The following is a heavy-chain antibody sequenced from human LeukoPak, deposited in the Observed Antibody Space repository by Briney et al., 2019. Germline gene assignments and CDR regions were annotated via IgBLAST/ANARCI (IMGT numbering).Heavy chain of an antibody. J-gene: IGHJ4*02. V-gene: IGHV4-59*08. CDR1: GGSISSYY. Sequence: SETLSLTCTVSGGSISSYYWSWIRQPPGKGLEWIGDIYYSGSTTYNPSLKSRVTISVDTSKNKFSLKLSSVTAADTAVYYCAGGRYDYVWGSYRGTMNFDYWGQGTLVTVSS. D-gene: IGHD3-16*01. CDR3: AGGRYDYVWGSYRGTMNFDY. CDR2: IYYSGST.